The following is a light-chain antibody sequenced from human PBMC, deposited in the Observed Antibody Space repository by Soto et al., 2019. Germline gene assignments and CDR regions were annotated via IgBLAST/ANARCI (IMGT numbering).Light chain of an antibody. CDR2: DAS. CDR1: QSVSSNY. J-gene: IGKJ1*01. CDR3: HQYGGSPGT. Sequence: EIVLTQSPGTLSLSPGERATLSCRASQSVSSNYLAWYQQRPGQAPRLLIYDASSRATGVPDRFSGSVSGTDFTLTISRLEPEDFAVYYCHQYGGSPGTLGQGTKVEIK. V-gene: IGKV3-20*01.